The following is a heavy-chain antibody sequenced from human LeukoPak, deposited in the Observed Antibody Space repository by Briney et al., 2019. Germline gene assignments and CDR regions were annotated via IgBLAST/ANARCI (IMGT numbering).Heavy chain of an antibody. CDR1: GGSFSGYY. Sequence: SETLSLTCAVYGGSFSGYYRSWIRQPPGKGLEWIGEINHSGSTNYNPSLKSRVTISVDTSKNQFSLKLSSVTAADTAVYYCARLAVAGNFDYWGQGTLVTVSS. D-gene: IGHD6-19*01. CDR2: INHSGST. V-gene: IGHV4-34*01. J-gene: IGHJ4*02. CDR3: ARLAVAGNFDY.